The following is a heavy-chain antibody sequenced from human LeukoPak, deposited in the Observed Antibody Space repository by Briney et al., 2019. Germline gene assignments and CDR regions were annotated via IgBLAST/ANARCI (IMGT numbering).Heavy chain of an antibody. CDR2: INSDGSST. D-gene: IGHD4-17*01. CDR3: AKDLDDYGDYPLGAY. Sequence: PGGSLRLSCAASGFTFSSFWMHWVRQAPGKGLVWVSRINSDGSSTSYADSVKGRFTISRDNSKNTLYLQMNSLRAEDTAVYYCAKDLDDYGDYPLGAYWGQGTLVTVSS. V-gene: IGHV3-74*01. J-gene: IGHJ4*02. CDR1: GFTFSSFW.